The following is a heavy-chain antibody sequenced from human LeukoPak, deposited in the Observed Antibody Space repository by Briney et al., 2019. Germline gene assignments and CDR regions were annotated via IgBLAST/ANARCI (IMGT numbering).Heavy chain of an antibody. Sequence: SETLSLTCAVYGGSFSGYYWSWIRQPPGKGLEWIGEINHSGSTNYNPSLKSRVTISVDTSKNQFSLKLSSVTAADTAVYYCARGQGRDDYKVYYFDYWGQGTLATVSS. J-gene: IGHJ4*02. CDR1: GGSFSGYY. V-gene: IGHV4-34*01. D-gene: IGHD5-24*01. CDR2: INHSGST. CDR3: ARGQGRDDYKVYYFDY.